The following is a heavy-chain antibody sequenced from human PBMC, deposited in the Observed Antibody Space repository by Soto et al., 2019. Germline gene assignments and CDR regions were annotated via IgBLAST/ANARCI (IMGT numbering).Heavy chain of an antibody. CDR2: IFYNGGT. Sequence: QVQLQGSGPGLVKPSETLSLTCTVSGGSISPYSWSWIRQPPGKGLEWIGYIFYNGGTNYNPSPKSRVTISVDTSTNQFSLRLTSVTAADTAVYSCARYHSSGFYGDYWGQGTLVTVSS. CDR1: GGSISPYS. V-gene: IGHV4-59*08. CDR3: ARYHSSGFYGDY. D-gene: IGHD6-19*01. J-gene: IGHJ4*02.